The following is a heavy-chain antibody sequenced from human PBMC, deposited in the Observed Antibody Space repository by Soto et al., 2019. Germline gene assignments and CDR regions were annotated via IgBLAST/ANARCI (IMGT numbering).Heavy chain of an antibody. Sequence: PSETLSLTCAVYGGSFSGYYWSWIRQPPGKGLEWIGEINHSGSTNYNPSLKSRVTISVDTSKNQFSLKLSSVTAADTAVYYCARVRRLGVATIYWFDPWGQGTLVTVSS. D-gene: IGHD5-12*01. CDR2: INHSGST. CDR3: ARVRRLGVATIYWFDP. V-gene: IGHV4-34*01. CDR1: GGSFSGYY. J-gene: IGHJ5*02.